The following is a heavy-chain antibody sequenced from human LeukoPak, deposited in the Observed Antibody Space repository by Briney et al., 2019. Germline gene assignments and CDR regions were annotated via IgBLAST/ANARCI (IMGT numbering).Heavy chain of an antibody. CDR3: ATGYYDSSDY. Sequence: GGSLRLSCAASGFTFSNYAMSWVRQAPGKGLEWVSGISGSGSSTYYADSVKGRFTISRDNSKNTLYLQMNSLRAEDTAVYYCATGYYDSSDYWGQGTLVTVSS. D-gene: IGHD3-22*01. J-gene: IGHJ4*02. V-gene: IGHV3-23*01. CDR2: ISGSGSST. CDR1: GFTFSNYA.